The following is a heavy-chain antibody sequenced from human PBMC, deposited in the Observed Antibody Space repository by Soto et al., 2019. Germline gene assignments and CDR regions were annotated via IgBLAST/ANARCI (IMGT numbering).Heavy chain of an antibody. CDR1: GYPFGDYG. V-gene: IGHV1-18*01. Sequence: QVQLMQSGPEVKKPGASVKVSCKASGYPFGDYGISWVRQAPGQGLEWVGWISGDNGKANYAQNLQDRVIMTIETSTNTAYMELRKLKSDDTAVYFCAREGAYGDSDYWGQGTLVTVSS. D-gene: IGHD4-17*01. CDR2: ISGDNGKA. CDR3: AREGAYGDSDY. J-gene: IGHJ4*02.